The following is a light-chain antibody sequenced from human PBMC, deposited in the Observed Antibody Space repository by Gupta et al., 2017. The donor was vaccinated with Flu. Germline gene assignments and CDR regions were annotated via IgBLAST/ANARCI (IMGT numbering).Light chain of an antibody. Sequence: IVMMQSPAILSVSPGDRATLSCRASQSVSTNLAWYQQKPGQAARLLIYGASTRAAGIPVRFSGSGSGTEFTLTISRLQSEDFAVYYCQHYNKWPGWGFGQGTKVEVK. CDR3: QHYNKWPGWG. CDR2: GAS. V-gene: IGKV3-15*01. CDR1: QSVSTN. J-gene: IGKJ1*01.